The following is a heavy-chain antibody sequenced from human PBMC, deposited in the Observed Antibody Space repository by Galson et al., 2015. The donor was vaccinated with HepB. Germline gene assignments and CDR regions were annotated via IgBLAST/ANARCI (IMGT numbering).Heavy chain of an antibody. CDR1: GGSISSYY. D-gene: IGHD6-19*01. CDR3: ASGAYSSGWYADY. CDR2: IYYSGST. J-gene: IGHJ4*02. Sequence: ETLSLTCTVSGGSISSYYWSWIRQPPGKGLEWIGYIYYSGSTNYNPSLKSRVTISVDTSKNQFSLKLSSVTAADTAVYYRASGAYSSGWYADYWGQGTLVTVSS. V-gene: IGHV4-59*01.